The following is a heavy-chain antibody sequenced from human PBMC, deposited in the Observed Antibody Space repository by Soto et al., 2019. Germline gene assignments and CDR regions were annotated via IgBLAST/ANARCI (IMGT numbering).Heavy chain of an antibody. J-gene: IGHJ4*02. CDR3: ARGILYSSSSYDY. CDR2: INHRGST. Sequence: SETLSLTCAVYGGSFSGYYWSWIRQPPGKGLEWIGEINHRGSTNYNPSLKSRVTISVDTSKNQFSLKLSSVTAADTAVYYCARGILYSSSSYDYWGQGTLVTVSS. CDR1: GGSFSGYY. V-gene: IGHV4-34*01. D-gene: IGHD6-6*01.